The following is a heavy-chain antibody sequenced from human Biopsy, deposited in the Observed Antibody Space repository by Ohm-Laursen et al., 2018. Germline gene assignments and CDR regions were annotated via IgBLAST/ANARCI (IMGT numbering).Heavy chain of an antibody. V-gene: IGHV1-24*01. CDR2: FDREERKT. CDR1: GYTLTELS. J-gene: IGHJ4*02. Sequence: SSVKVSCKVSGYTLTELSIHWVRQTGGKGLEWMGGFDREERKTVYAEKFQVRVTMTEDTSTDTVYMEVTSLRSDDTAVYYCATGPYYDTRFYYNVRPFDFWGQGTLVTVSS. CDR3: ATGPYYDTRFYYNVRPFDF. D-gene: IGHD3-10*01.